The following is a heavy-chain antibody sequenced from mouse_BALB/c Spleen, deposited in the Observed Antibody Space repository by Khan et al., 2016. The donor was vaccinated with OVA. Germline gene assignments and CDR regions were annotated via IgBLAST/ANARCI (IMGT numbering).Heavy chain of an antibody. V-gene: IGHV1S136*01. CDR3: ARSTYYGNPYAMDY. Sequence: EVKLQESGPELVKPGASVKMSCKASGYTFTSYVMHWVKQKPGQGLEWIGYINPYNDGTKYNEKFKGKATLTSDKSSSTSYMELSSLTSEDSAVYYCARSTYYGNPYAMDYWGQGTSVTVSS. CDR1: GYTFTSYV. D-gene: IGHD2-10*01. CDR2: INPYNDGT. J-gene: IGHJ4*01.